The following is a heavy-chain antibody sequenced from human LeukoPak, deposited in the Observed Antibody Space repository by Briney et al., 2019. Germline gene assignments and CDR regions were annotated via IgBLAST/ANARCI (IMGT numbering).Heavy chain of an antibody. J-gene: IGHJ4*02. CDR3: ARLREVYDSSGPLDY. CDR1: GGSFSGNY. V-gene: IGHV4-34*01. D-gene: IGHD3-22*01. Sequence: SETLSLTCAVYGGSFSGNYWNWIRQSPGKGLEWVGEINYGGSTHYNPSLKSRVSISLDTSKNQFSLKVTSVTAADTAIYYCARLREVYDSSGPLDYWGQGTLVTVSS. CDR2: INYGGST.